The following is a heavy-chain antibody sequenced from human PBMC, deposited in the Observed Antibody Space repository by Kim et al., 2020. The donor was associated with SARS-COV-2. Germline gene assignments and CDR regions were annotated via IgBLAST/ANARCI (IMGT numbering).Heavy chain of an antibody. J-gene: IGHJ3*02. Sequence: SETLSLTCTVSGGSISSGDYYWSWIRQPPGKGLEWIGYIYYSGSTYFNPSLKSRVTISVDTSKNPFSLKLSSVTAADTAVYYCARDRSATVTFSDAFDIWGQGTMVTVSS. CDR3: ARDRSATVTFSDAFDI. D-gene: IGHD4-17*01. CDR1: GGSISSGDYY. V-gene: IGHV4-30-4*01. CDR2: IYYSGST.